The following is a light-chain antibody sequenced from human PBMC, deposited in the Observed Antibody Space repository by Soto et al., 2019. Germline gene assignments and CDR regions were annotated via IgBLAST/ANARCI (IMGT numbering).Light chain of an antibody. J-gene: IGLJ3*02. V-gene: IGLV4-60*02. CDR3: ETWDSNTHTV. Sequence: QPVLTQSSSASASLGSSVKLTCTLSSGHSSYIIAWHQQQPGKAPRYLMKLEGSGSYNKGSGVPDRFSGSSSGADRYLTISNFQFEDEADYYCETWDSNTHTVFCGGTRLTVL. CDR1: SGHSSYI. CDR2: LEGSGSY.